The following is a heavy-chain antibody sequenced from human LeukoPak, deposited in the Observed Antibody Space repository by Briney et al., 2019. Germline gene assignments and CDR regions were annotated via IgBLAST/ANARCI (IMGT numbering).Heavy chain of an antibody. J-gene: IGHJ3*02. CDR2: IYTSGST. CDR1: GGSISSYY. D-gene: IGHD6-19*01. CDR3: ARVRLGSSGWYREPHYALDI. Sequence: SETLSLTCTVSGGSISSYYWSWIRQPAGKGLEWIGRIYTSGSTNYNPSLKSRVTMSVDTSKNQFSLKLSSVTAADTAVYYCARVRLGSSGWYREPHYALDIWGRGTMVTVSS. V-gene: IGHV4-4*07.